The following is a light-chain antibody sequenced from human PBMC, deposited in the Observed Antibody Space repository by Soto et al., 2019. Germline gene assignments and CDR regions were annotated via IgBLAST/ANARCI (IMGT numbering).Light chain of an antibody. CDR2: GAS. V-gene: IGKV3-20*01. CDR3: QQYGTSAAAT. J-gene: IGKJ4*01. CDR1: QRVSITY. Sequence: EDVLTQSPGTLSLSPGERAALSCRASQRVSITYLAWYQQRPGQAPRLLVYGASTRAPGVPDRFGGSGSGTDFPLTISRVEPEDSAVYYCQQYGTSAAATFCGGTRVEIK.